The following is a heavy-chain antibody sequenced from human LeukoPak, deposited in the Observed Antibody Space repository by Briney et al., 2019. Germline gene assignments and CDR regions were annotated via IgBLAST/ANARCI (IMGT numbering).Heavy chain of an antibody. J-gene: IGHJ4*02. D-gene: IGHD3-10*01. CDR1: GFTFSSYG. V-gene: IGHV3-30*02. Sequence: GGSLRLSCAASGFTFSSYGMHWVRQAPGKGLEWVAFIRYDGSNKYYADSVKGRFTISRDNSKNTLYLQMNGLRAEDTAVYYCAKDEKEPYYYGSGSYHKGGYFDYWGQGTLVTVSS. CDR3: AKDEKEPYYYGSGSYHKGGYFDY. CDR2: IRYDGSNK.